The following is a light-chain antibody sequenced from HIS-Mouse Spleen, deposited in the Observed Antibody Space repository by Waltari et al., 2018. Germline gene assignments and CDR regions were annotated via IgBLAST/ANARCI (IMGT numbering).Light chain of an antibody. V-gene: IGLV3-25*03. CDR2: KDS. J-gene: IGLJ2*01. Sequence: SYELTQPPSVSVSPGQTARITCSVDALPKQYAYWYQQKPGQAPVLVIDKDSERPSGIPERFSGSSSGTTVTLTISGVQAEDEADYYCQSADSSGTYSVVFGGGTKLTVL. CDR3: QSADSSGTYSVV. CDR1: ALPKQY.